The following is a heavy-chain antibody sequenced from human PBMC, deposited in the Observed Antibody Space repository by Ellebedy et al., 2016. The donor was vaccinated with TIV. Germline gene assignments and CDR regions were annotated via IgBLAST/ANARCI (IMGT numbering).Heavy chain of an antibody. J-gene: IGHJ6*03. CDR2: IIPIFGTA. D-gene: IGHD3-3*01. Sequence: SVKVSXXASGGTFSSYAISWVRQAPGQGLEWMGGIIPIFGTANYAQKFQGRVTITADESTSTAYMELSSLRSEDTAVYYCARGHPSLYYDFWLYYMDVWGKGTTVTVSS. CDR3: ARGHPSLYYDFWLYYMDV. V-gene: IGHV1-69*13. CDR1: GGTFSSYA.